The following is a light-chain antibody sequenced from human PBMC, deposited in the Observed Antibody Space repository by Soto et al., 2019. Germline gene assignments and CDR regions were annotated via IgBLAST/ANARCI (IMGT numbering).Light chain of an antibody. J-gene: IGLJ2*01. CDR1: SSDVGGYDY. CDR3: SSYTSSLTVV. Sequence: QSALTQPASVSGSPGQSITISCTGTSSDVGGYDYVSWYQHHPGTAPKLMIFDVSNRPSGISDRFSGSKSGNTASLTISGLQAEDEGDYYCSSYTSSLTVVFGGGTKLTVL. V-gene: IGLV2-14*03. CDR2: DVS.